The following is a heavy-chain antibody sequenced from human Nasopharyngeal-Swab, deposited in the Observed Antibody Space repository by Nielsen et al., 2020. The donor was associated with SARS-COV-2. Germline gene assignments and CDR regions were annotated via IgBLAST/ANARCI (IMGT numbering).Heavy chain of an antibody. V-gene: IGHV1-18*04. CDR1: GYTFTSYG. CDR3: ARIGYCSGGSCYDVVLPLFYGMDV. J-gene: IGHJ6*02. D-gene: IGHD2-15*01. Sequence: ASVKVSCKASGYTFTSYGISWVRQASGQGLEWMGWISAYNGNTNYAQKLQGRVTMTTDTSTSTAYMELRSLRSDDTAVYYCARIGYCSGGSCYDVVLPLFYGMDVWGQGTTVTVSS. CDR2: ISAYNGNT.